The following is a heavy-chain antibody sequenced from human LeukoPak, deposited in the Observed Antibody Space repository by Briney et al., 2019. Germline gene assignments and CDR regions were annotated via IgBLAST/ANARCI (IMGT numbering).Heavy chain of an antibody. Sequence: PGGSLRLSCAASGFPFSSYAMSWLRQAPGMGLAWVSAISGSGGSTYYADSVKGRFTISRDTSKNTLYLQMNSLRAEDTAVYYCARGRYYDNSVYYYFDYWGQGTLVTVSS. V-gene: IGHV3-23*01. J-gene: IGHJ4*02. D-gene: IGHD3-22*01. CDR1: GFPFSSYA. CDR3: ARGRYYDNSVYYYFDY. CDR2: ISGSGGST.